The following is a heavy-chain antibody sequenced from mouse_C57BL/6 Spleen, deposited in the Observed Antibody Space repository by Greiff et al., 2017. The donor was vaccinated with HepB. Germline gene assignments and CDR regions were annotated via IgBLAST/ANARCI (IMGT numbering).Heavy chain of an antibody. J-gene: IGHJ3*01. CDR1: GFTFSDYG. CDR3: ARPGGGAWFAY. Sequence: EVKLMESGGGLVKPGGSLKLSCAASGFTFSDYGMHWVRQAPEKGLEWVAYISSGSSTIYYADTVKGRFTISRDNAKNTLFLQMTSLRSEDTAMYYCARPGGGAWFAYWGQGTLVTVSA. CDR2: ISSGSSTI. V-gene: IGHV5-17*01.